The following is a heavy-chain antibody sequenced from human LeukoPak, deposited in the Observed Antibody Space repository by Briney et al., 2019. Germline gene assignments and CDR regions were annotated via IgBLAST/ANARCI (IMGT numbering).Heavy chain of an antibody. D-gene: IGHD6-13*01. CDR2: INTNSGDT. Sequence: ASVKVSCKASGYTFTGHYMLWVRQAPGQGLEWMGWINTNSGDTNYAQKFQGRVTMTRDTSISTAYMELSRLRFGDTAVYYCARETGTAAGAGYYMDVWGKGTTVTVSS. CDR3: ARETGTAAGAGYYMDV. CDR1: GYTFTGHY. V-gene: IGHV1-2*02. J-gene: IGHJ6*03.